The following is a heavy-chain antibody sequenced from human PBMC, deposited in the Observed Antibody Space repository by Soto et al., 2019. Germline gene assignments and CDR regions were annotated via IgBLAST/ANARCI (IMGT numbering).Heavy chain of an antibody. CDR3: ANPPPTMESTIYYYYGMDV. CDR1: GFTFSNYA. CDR2: ISGSGGST. V-gene: IGHV3-23*01. J-gene: IGHJ6*02. D-gene: IGHD1-26*01. Sequence: EVQLLESGGGLVQPGGSLRLSRAASGFTFSNYAMTWVRQAPGKGLEWVSAISGSGGSTYYADSVKGRFTISRDNSKNTLYLQMDSLRAEDTAVYYCANPPPTMESTIYYYYGMDVWGQGTTVTVSS.